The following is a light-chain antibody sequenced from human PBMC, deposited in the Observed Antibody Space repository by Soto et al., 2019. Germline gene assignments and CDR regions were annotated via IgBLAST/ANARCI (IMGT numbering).Light chain of an antibody. V-gene: IGKV3-11*01. CDR1: QGVSSY. CDR3: QQRSNWLLT. J-gene: IGKJ4*01. Sequence: EIVLTQSPATLSLSPGDRATLSCRASQGVSSYLAWFQQKPGQAPRLLIYDASNRATGIPARFSGSGSGTDFTLTISSLEPEDFAVYYCQQRSNWLLTFGGGTKVEIK. CDR2: DAS.